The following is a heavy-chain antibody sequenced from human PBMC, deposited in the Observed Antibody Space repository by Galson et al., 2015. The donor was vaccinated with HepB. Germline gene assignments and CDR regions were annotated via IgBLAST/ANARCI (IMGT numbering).Heavy chain of an antibody. CDR2: ISYDGNTK. V-gene: IGHV3-30*03. D-gene: IGHD3-3*01. Sequence: SLRLSCAASGFTFSNYGIHWVRQAPGKGLEWVAGISYDGNTKYHADSVKGRFTISRDNSENTLYLQMNSLRAEDTAVYYCARGRHTNAYYTTDFDYWGQGTLVTVSS. CDR3: ARGRHTNAYYTTDFDY. CDR1: GFTFSNYG. J-gene: IGHJ4*02.